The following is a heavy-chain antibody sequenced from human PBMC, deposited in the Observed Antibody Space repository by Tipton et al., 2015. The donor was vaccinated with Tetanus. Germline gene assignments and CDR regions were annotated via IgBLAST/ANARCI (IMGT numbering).Heavy chain of an antibody. V-gene: IGHV4-34*01. Sequence: GLVKPSETLSLTCAVYGRSFSGYYWSWIRQPPGKGLEWLGEINDRGSTNYNPSLKSRVTISVDSSKSQFSLSLSSVTAADTAVYYCANHPGAKTQFDYWGQGTLVTVSS. D-gene: IGHD1-26*01. CDR2: INDRGST. CDR1: GRSFSGYY. J-gene: IGHJ4*02. CDR3: ANHPGAKTQFDY.